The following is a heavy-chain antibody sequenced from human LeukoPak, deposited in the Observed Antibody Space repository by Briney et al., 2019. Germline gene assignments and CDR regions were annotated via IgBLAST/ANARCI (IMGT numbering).Heavy chain of an antibody. CDR2: INPSGGST. D-gene: IGHD5-18*01. CDR3: ARSGYRYGPATARYYYGMDV. V-gene: IGHV1-46*01. Sequence: ASVKVSCKASGYTFTSYYMHWVRQAPGQGLEWMGIINPSGGSTSYAQKFQGRVTMTRDTSTSTVYMELSSLRSEDTAVYYCARSGYRYGPATARYYYGMDVWGEGTTVTVSS. CDR1: GYTFTSYY. J-gene: IGHJ6*04.